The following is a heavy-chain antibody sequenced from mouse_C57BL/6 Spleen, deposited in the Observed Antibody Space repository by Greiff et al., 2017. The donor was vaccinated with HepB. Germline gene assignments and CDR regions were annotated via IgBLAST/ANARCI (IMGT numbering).Heavy chain of an antibody. Sequence: QVQLKQPGAELVKPGASVKLSCKASGYTFTSYWMQWVKQRPGQGLEWIGEIHPSDSYTNYNQKFKGKATLTVDTSSSTAYMQLSSLTSEDSAVYYCARPITTVVDYYAMDYWGQGTSVTVSS. D-gene: IGHD1-1*01. CDR2: IHPSDSYT. J-gene: IGHJ4*01. CDR3: ARPITTVVDYYAMDY. V-gene: IGHV1-50*01. CDR1: GYTFTSYW.